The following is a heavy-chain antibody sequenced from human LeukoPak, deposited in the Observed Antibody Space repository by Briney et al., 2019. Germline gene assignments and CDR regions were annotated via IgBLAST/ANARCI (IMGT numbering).Heavy chain of an antibody. J-gene: IGHJ4*02. V-gene: IGHV4-38-2*01. Sequence: SETLSLTCAVSGYSISSGYYWGWIRQPPGKGLEWIGSIYHSGSTYYNPSLKSRVTISVDTSKNQFSLKLSSVTAAVTAVYYCARTDRFDYWGQGTLVTVSS. CDR3: ARTDRFDY. CDR2: IYHSGST. CDR1: GYSISSGYY.